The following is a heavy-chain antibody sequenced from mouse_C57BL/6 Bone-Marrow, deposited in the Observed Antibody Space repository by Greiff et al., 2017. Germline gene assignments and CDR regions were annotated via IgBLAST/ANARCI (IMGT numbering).Heavy chain of an antibody. Sequence: EVQVVESGPGLVKPSQSLSLTCSVTGYSITSGYYWNWIRQFPGNKLEWMGYISYDGSNNYNPSLKNRISITRDTSKNQFFLKLNSVTTEDTATYYCARKGVTGGFAYWGQGTLVTVSA. D-gene: IGHD4-1*01. CDR1: GYSITSGYY. CDR3: ARKGVTGGFAY. CDR2: ISYDGSN. V-gene: IGHV3-6*01. J-gene: IGHJ3*01.